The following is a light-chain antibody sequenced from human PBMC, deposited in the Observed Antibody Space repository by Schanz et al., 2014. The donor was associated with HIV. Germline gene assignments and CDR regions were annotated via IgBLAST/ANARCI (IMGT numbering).Light chain of an antibody. J-gene: IGLJ1*01. CDR1: NSDIGSYDL. CDR3: GALSTSDAPV. V-gene: IGLV2-14*02. Sequence: QSALTQPASVSGSPGQSITISCTGTNSDIGSYDLVSWYQQHPGKAPKVVIYGVFDRPSGVSNRFSGSRSGNTASLTIFDLQPEDEADYYCGALSTSDAPVFGTGTKLTVL. CDR2: GVF.